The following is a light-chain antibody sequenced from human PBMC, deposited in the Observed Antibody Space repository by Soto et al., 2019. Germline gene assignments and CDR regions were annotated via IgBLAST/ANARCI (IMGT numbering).Light chain of an antibody. V-gene: IGKV3-11*01. CDR2: DTS. J-gene: IGKJ4*01. CDR3: QQRSTWPPLT. CDR1: QDVGHY. Sequence: ESVLTQSPATLSASPGESAALSCRASQDVGHYVAWYRQIPGQAPRLLIYDTSNRAAGIPDRFRGSGSGTDFTLPLSSLEPEDFAVYYCQQRSTWPPLTFGGGTKVEIK.